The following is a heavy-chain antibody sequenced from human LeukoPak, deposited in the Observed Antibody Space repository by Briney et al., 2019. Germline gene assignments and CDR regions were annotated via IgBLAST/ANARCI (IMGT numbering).Heavy chain of an antibody. Sequence: GASVRVSCKASGGTFSSYAISWVRQAPGQGLEWMGGIIPIFGTANYAQRFQGRVTITTDESTSTAYMELSSLRSEDTAVYYCARERPRGLAAAGTLDPWGQGTLVPSPQ. CDR1: GGTFSSYA. D-gene: IGHD6-13*01. CDR3: ARERPRGLAAAGTLDP. V-gene: IGHV1-69*05. CDR2: IIPIFGTA. J-gene: IGHJ5*02.